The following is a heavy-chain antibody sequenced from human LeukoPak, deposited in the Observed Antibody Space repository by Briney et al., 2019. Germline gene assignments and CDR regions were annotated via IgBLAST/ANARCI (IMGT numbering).Heavy chain of an antibody. J-gene: IGHJ5*02. D-gene: IGHD2-15*01. Sequence: PSETLSLTCAVYGGSFSGYYWSWIRQPPGRGLEWIGEINHSGSTNYNPSLKSRVTISVDTSKNQFSLKLSSVTAADTAVYYCAREAQLGYCSGGSCYRNWFDPWGQGTLVTVSS. CDR3: AREAQLGYCSGGSCYRNWFDP. CDR1: GGSFSGYY. V-gene: IGHV4-34*01. CDR2: INHSGST.